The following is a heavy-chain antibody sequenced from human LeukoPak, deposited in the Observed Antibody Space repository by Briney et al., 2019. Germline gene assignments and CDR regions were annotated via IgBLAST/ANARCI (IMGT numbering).Heavy chain of an antibody. D-gene: IGHD2-15*01. CDR2: ISWNSARI. CDR3: TKDRGSIPRAASFEH. J-gene: IGHJ4*02. V-gene: IGHV3-9*03. CDR1: GFTFSSYA. Sequence: PGGSLRLSCAASGFTFSSYAMSWVRQAPGKGLEWVSGISWNSARIEYADSVKGRFTISRDNAKNSVYLQMTSLRNEDMALYYCTKDRGSIPRAASFEHWGQGTLVTVSS.